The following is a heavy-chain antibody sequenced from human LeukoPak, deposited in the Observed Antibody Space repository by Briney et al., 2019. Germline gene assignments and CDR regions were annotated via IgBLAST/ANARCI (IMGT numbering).Heavy chain of an antibody. Sequence: SETLSLTCTVSGGSISSYYWSWIRQPAGKGLGWIGRIYTSGSTNYNPSLKSRVTMSVDTSKNQFSLKLSSVTAADTAVYYCARDSGSSWLVNWFDPWGQGTLVTVSS. D-gene: IGHD6-13*01. V-gene: IGHV4-4*07. CDR2: IYTSGST. CDR3: ARDSGSSWLVNWFDP. CDR1: GGSISSYY. J-gene: IGHJ5*02.